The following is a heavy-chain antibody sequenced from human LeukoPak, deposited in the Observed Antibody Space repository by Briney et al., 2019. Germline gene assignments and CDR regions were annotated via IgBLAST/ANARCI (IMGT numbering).Heavy chain of an antibody. D-gene: IGHD1-1*01. CDR3: ARSPRLNAFDI. J-gene: IGHJ3*02. CDR2: ISSSTTTK. V-gene: IGHV3-48*02. Sequence: GGSLRLSCAASGFTFSIYSMNWVRQAPGKGLEWVSYISSSTTTKYYADSMKGRVTISRDNAKNSVYLQMNSLRDEDTAVYYCARSPRLNAFDIWGQGTMVTVSS. CDR1: GFTFSIYS.